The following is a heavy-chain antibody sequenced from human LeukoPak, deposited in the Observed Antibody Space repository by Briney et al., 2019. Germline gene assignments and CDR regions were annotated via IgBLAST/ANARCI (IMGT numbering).Heavy chain of an antibody. Sequence: ASVKVSCKASGYTFTGYYMHWVRQAPGQGLEWMGWINPNSGGTNYAQKFQGRVTMTRDTSISTAYMELSRLRSDDTAVYYCARVDFWSGSPPADYWGQGTLVTVSS. CDR2: INPNSGGT. CDR3: ARVDFWSGSPPADY. V-gene: IGHV1-2*02. CDR1: GYTFTGYY. D-gene: IGHD3-3*01. J-gene: IGHJ4*02.